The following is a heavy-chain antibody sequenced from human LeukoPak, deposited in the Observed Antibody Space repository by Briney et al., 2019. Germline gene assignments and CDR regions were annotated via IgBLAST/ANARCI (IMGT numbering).Heavy chain of an antibody. CDR1: GFTFDDYA. CDR2: ISWNSGSI. D-gene: IGHD3-10*01. CDR3: AKEKGETYYYGSGSYRGYYFDY. Sequence: GGSLRLSCAASGFTFDDYAMHWVRQAPGKGLEWVSGISWNSGSIGYADSVKGRFTISRDNAKNSLYLQMNSLRAEDTALYYCAKEKGETYYYGSGSYRGYYFDYWGQGTLVTVSS. V-gene: IGHV3-9*01. J-gene: IGHJ4*02.